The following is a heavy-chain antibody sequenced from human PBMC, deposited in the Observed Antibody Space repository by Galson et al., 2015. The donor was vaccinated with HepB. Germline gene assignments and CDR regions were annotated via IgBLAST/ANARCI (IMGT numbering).Heavy chain of an antibody. J-gene: IGHJ2*01. Sequence: SVKVSCKASGFIFTRSAMQWVRQARGQRLEWIGWIVVGSGNTNYAQKFQERVTITRDMSTNTAYMELSSLRSEDTAVYYCAADSSPDYYGSSGSFGYFDLWGRDTLVTGSS. D-gene: IGHD3-22*01. V-gene: IGHV1-58*02. CDR2: IVVGSGNT. CDR1: GFIFTRSA. CDR3: AADSSPDYYGSSGSFGYFDL.